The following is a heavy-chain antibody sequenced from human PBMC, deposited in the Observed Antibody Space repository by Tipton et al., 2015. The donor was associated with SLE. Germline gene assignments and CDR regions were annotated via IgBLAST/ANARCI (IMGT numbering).Heavy chain of an antibody. V-gene: IGHV4-34*09. D-gene: IGHD3-10*01. CDR1: GGSFSGYY. CDR2: MHSTGST. Sequence: TLSLTCAVYGGSFSGYYWSWIRQPPGKGLEWIGYMHSTGSTDYNPSLKGRVSISVDTSKNQFSLRLNSLTAADTAVYYCAALLRGDYGPIDSWGPGTLVTVSS. J-gene: IGHJ4*02. CDR3: AALLRGDYGPIDS.